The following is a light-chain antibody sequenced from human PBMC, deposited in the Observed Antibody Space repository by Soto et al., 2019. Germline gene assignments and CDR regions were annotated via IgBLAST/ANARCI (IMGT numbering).Light chain of an antibody. J-gene: IGLJ7*01. CDR1: NSNIGGNT. V-gene: IGLV1-44*01. CDR3: AAWDDSLKGPI. Sequence: QSVLTQPPSASGTPGQRVTISCSGSNSNIGGNTVNWYQQLPATAPKLLIHDNDQRPSGVPDRVSGSKSGTSASLAISGLQSEDEADYYCAAWDDSLKGPIFGGGTQLTVL. CDR2: DND.